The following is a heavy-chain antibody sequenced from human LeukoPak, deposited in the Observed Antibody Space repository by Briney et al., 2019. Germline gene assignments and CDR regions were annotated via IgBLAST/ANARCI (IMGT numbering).Heavy chain of an antibody. CDR1: GGSISSSSYY. D-gene: IGHD1-26*01. V-gene: IGHV4-39*07. J-gene: IGHJ4*02. CDR2: IYYSGST. CDR3: ARGSSGSYYMRFVY. Sequence: SETLSLTCTVSGGSISSSSYYWGWIRQPPGKGLEWIGSIYYSGSTYYNPSLKSRVTISVDTSKNQFSLKLSSVTAADTAVYYCARGSSGSYYMRFVYWGQGTLVTVFS.